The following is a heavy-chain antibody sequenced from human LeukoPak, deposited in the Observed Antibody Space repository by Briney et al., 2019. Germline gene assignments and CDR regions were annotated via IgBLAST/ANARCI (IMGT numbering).Heavy chain of an antibody. D-gene: IGHD4-23*01. J-gene: IGHJ4*02. CDR1: GGSISSSSYY. CDR3: AREWGDYGGNLGY. Sequence: SETLSLTCTVSGGSISSSSYYWGWIRQPPGKGLEWIGSIYYSGSTYYNPSLKSRVTISVDTSKNQFSLKLSSVTAADTAVYYCAREWGDYGGNLGYWGQGTLVTVSS. V-gene: IGHV4-39*07. CDR2: IYYSGST.